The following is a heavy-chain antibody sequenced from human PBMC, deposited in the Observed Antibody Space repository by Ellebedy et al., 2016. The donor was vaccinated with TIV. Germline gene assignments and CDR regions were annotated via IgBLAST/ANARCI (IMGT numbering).Heavy chain of an antibody. V-gene: IGHV3-66*01. CDR3: ARDGYTGSYYANGAFDI. CDR1: GFTVSSKY. D-gene: IGHD1-26*01. CDR2: IYSGGST. Sequence: GESLKISCAASGFTVSSKYMSWVRQAPGKGLEWVSVIYSGGSTSYADSVKGRFTISIDNSKNTLYLQMNSLRPEDTAVYYCARDGYTGSYYANGAFDIWGQGTMVTVSS. J-gene: IGHJ3*02.